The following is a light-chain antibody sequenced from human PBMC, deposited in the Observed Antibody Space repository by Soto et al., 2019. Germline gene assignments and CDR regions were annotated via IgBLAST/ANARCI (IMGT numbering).Light chain of an antibody. J-gene: IGKJ4*01. CDR3: QQYKSYPLT. Sequence: DIPMTQSPSTLSASVGDRVIITCRASQSISSWLAWFQQKPGKAPKLLIYKASSLESGVPSRFSGSGSGTEFTLTISSLQPDDFATYYCQQYKSYPLTFGGGTKVEIK. V-gene: IGKV1-5*03. CDR1: QSISSW. CDR2: KAS.